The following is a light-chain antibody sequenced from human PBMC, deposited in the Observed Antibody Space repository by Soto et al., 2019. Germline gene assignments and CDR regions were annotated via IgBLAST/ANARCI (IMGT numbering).Light chain of an antibody. J-gene: IGLJ3*02. CDR1: SSNIGINY. CDR3: AAWDDSLNGWV. CDR2: RNN. Sequence: QSVLTQPPSASGTPGQRVTISCSGSSSNIGINYVYWYQQLPGTAPKLLIYRNNQRPSGVPDRISGSKSGTSASLAISGLRSEDEADYYCAAWDDSLNGWVFGGGTKLTVL. V-gene: IGLV1-47*01.